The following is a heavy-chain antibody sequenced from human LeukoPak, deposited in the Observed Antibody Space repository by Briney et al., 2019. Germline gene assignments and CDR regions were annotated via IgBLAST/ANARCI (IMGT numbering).Heavy chain of an antibody. J-gene: IGHJ4*02. CDR3: ARGLIGVLRQNYFDY. CDR1: GFTFSSYE. CDR2: ISYDGSNK. D-gene: IGHD2-8*01. Sequence: PGRSLRLSCAASGFTFSSYEMHWVRQAPGKGLEWVAVISYDGSNKYYADSVKGRFTISRDNSKNTMYLQMDSLRVEDTAVYYCARGLIGVLRQNYFDYWGQGTLVTVSS. V-gene: IGHV3-30*04.